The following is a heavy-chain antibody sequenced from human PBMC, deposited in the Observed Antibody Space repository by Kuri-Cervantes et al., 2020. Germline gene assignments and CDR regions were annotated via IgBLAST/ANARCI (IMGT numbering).Heavy chain of an antibody. CDR1: GGSFSGYY. Sequence: SETLSLTCAVYGGSFSGYYWSWIRQPPGKGLEWIGYIYYSGSTYYNPSLKSRVTISVDTSKNQFSLKLSSVTAADTAVYYCARVPMGYYYYGMDVWGQGTTVTVSS. D-gene: IGHD2-8*01. V-gene: IGHV4-30-4*08. CDR3: ARVPMGYYYYGMDV. CDR2: IYYSGST. J-gene: IGHJ6*02.